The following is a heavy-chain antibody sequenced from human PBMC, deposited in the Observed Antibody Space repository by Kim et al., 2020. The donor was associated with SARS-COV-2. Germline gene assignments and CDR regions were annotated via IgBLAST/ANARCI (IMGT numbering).Heavy chain of an antibody. J-gene: IGHJ6*02. V-gene: IGHV1-18*01. CDR2: NT. D-gene: IGHD6-19*01. Sequence: NTNYAQKLQGRVTMTTDTSTSTAYMELRSLRSDDTAVYYCAREVADRMDVWGQGTTVTVSS. CDR3: AREVADRMDV.